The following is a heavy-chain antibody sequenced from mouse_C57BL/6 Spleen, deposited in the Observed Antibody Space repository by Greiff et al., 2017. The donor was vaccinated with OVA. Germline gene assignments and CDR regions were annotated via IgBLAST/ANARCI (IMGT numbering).Heavy chain of an antibody. D-gene: IGHD1-1*01. CDR3: ASLDYGSSWYFDV. Sequence: VKLMESGPGLVQPSQSLSITCTVSGFSLTSYGVHWVRQSPGKGLEWLGVIWSGGSTDYNAAFISRLSISKDNSKSQVFFKMNSLQADDTAIYYCASLDYGSSWYFDVWGTGTTVTVSS. V-gene: IGHV2-2*01. J-gene: IGHJ1*03. CDR1: GFSLTSYG. CDR2: IWSGGST.